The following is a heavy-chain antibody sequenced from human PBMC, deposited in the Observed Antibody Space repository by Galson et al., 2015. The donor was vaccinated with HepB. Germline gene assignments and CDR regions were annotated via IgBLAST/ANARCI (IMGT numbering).Heavy chain of an antibody. V-gene: IGHV1-46*03. J-gene: IGHJ5*02. D-gene: IGHD2-15*01. Sequence: SVKVSCKASGYTFTSYYMHWVRQAPGQGLEWMGIINPSGGSTSYAQKFQGRVTMTRDTSTSTVYTELSSLRSEDTAVYYCARAPGGYCSGGSCPRGWFDPWGQGTLVTVSS. CDR3: ARAPGGYCSGGSCPRGWFDP. CDR1: GYTFTSYY. CDR2: INPSGGST.